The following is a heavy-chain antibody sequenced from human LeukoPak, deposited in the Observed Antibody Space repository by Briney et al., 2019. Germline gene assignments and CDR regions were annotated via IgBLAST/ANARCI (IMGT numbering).Heavy chain of an antibody. CDR2: INPNSGGT. V-gene: IGHV1-2*04. J-gene: IGHJ3*02. D-gene: IGHD6-13*01. CDR3: ARMIAAAGDDAFDI. Sequence: ASVKVSCKASGYTFTGYYMHWVRQAPGQGLEWMGWINPNSGGTNYAQKFQGWVTMTRDTSISTAYMELSRLRSDDTAVYYCARMIAAAGDDAFDIWGQGTMVTVSS. CDR1: GYTFTGYY.